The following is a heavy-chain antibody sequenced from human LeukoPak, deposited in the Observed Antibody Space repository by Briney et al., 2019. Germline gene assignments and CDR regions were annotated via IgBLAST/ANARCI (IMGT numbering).Heavy chain of an antibody. Sequence: PSETLSLTCAVYGGSFSGYYWSWIRQPPGKGLEWIGEINHSGSTNYNPSLKSRVTISVDTSKNQFSLKLSSVTAADTAVYYCARELVRVRYYYYYYTDVWGKGTTVTVSS. J-gene: IGHJ6*03. CDR1: GGSFSGYY. V-gene: IGHV4-34*01. CDR2: INHSGST. CDR3: ARELVRVRYYYYYYTDV. D-gene: IGHD6-6*01.